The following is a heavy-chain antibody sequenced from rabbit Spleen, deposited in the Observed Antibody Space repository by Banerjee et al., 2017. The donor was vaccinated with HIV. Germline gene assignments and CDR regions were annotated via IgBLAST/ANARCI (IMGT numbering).Heavy chain of an antibody. J-gene: IGHJ3*01. CDR2: IDPVFGRT. Sequence: QEHLVESGGGLVQPGGSLKLSCKASGFDFSDYGVTWVRQAPGKGLEWIGYIDPVFGRTYYANWVNGRFTISRHNAQNTLYLQLDSLTAADTATYFCARDLENYAGGSYFALWGQGTLVTVS. CDR3: ARDLENYAGGSYFAL. V-gene: IGHV1S47*01. D-gene: IGHD8-1*01. CDR1: GFDFSDYG.